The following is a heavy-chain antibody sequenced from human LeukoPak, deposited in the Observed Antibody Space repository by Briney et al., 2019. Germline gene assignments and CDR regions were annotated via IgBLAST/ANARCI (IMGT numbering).Heavy chain of an antibody. J-gene: IGHJ4*02. V-gene: IGHV4-59*01. Sequence: SETLSLTCAVSGGSIRSYYWNWVRQPPGKGLESIGYMYYSGSTNYNPSLKSRVTISGDTSHNQFSLKLNSVTAADTAVYYCGGGGTYSQFDYWGQGTLVTVSS. CDR3: GGGGTYSQFDY. CDR1: GGSIRSYY. CDR2: MYYSGST. D-gene: IGHD1-26*01.